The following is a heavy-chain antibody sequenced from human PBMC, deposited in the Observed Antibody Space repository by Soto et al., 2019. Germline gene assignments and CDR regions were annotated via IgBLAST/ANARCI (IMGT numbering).Heavy chain of an antibody. CDR2: ISGSGGST. V-gene: IGHV3-23*01. J-gene: IGHJ6*02. Sequence: EVQLLESGGGLVQPGGSLRLSCAASGFTFSSYAMSWVRQAPGKGLEWVSAISGSGGSTYYADSVKGRFTISRDNSKNSLYLQMNSLRAEDTAVYYCASFLYDFWSGYLGIYGMDVWGQGTTVTVSS. D-gene: IGHD3-3*01. CDR3: ASFLYDFWSGYLGIYGMDV. CDR1: GFTFSSYA.